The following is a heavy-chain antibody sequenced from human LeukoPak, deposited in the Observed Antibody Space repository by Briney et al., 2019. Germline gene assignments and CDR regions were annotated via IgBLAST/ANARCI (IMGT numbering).Heavy chain of an antibody. V-gene: IGHV1-18*01. Sequence: ASVKVSCKASGYTLTSYGISWVRQAPGQGLEWMGWVSASSGNTNYAQKFQDRVTMTTDTSKTTAYMEVRTLRSDDTAVYYCARSRYSSGWYLNYWGQGTLVTVSA. CDR2: VSASSGNT. CDR1: GYTLTSYG. J-gene: IGHJ4*02. D-gene: IGHD6-19*01. CDR3: ARSRYSSGWYLNY.